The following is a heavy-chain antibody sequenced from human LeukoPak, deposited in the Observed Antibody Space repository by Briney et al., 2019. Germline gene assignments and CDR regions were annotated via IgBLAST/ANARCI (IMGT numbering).Heavy chain of an antibody. CDR2: IKQDGSEK. V-gene: IGHV3-7*03. Sequence: GGSLRLSCAASGFTFSSYWMSWVRQAPGKGLEWVANIKQDGSEKYYVDSVKGRFTISRDNAKNSLYLQMNSLRAEDTGVYYCTTALNFDILTGLYQPIAAFDVWGQGTLVTVSS. CDR1: GFTFSSYW. CDR3: TTALNFDILTGLYQPIAAFDV. D-gene: IGHD3-9*01. J-gene: IGHJ3*01.